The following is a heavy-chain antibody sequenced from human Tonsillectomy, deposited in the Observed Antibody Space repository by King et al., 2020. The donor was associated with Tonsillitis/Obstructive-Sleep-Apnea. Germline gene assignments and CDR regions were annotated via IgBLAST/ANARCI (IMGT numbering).Heavy chain of an antibody. CDR2: ISGSNGGT. D-gene: IGHD6-19*01. CDR1: GFTFFTYA. Sequence: VQLVESGGGLVQPGGSLRLSCVASGFTFFTYAMTWVRQAPGKGPEWVSGISGSNGGTYYADSVKGRFTISRDNSKNTLYLQKNSLRADDTALYYCAKDFAAVTGDPGSWGQGTLVTVSS. J-gene: IGHJ5*02. V-gene: IGHV3-23*04. CDR3: AKDFAAVTGDPGS.